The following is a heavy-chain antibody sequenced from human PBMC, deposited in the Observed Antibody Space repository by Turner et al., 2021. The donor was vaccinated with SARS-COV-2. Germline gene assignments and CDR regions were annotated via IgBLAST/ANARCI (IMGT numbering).Heavy chain of an antibody. J-gene: IGHJ4*02. CDR1: GFTFKSYS. V-gene: IGHV3-21*01. CDR2: ISGSSSYI. CDR3: ARGLGSETTVVAPFGY. D-gene: IGHD2-15*01. Sequence: VQLVASGGGVVERGGSLSLSCAASGFTFKSYSMNWVRQAPGKGLEWVSIISGSSSYIYYADSVKGRFTSSRDNAKNSLYLQMDSLRAEDTAVYYCARGLGSETTVVAPFGYWGQGTLVTVSS.